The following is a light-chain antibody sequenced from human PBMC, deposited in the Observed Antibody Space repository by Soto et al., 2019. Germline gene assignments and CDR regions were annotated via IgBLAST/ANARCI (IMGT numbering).Light chain of an antibody. CDR3: GSYTGTIYV. CDR1: SGDVGVYRF. CDR2: EVS. V-gene: IGLV2-14*01. J-gene: IGLJ1*01. Sequence: QSALTQPASVSGFTGQSITISCAGTSGDVGVYRFVSWYQQHPGKAPKLIIYEVSNRPSGVCSRFSGSMSGNTASLTIPGLQAEDEADYYCGSYTGTIYVFGTGTKVTVL.